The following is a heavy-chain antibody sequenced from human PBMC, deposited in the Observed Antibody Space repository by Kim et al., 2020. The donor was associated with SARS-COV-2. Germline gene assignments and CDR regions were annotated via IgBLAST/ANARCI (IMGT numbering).Heavy chain of an antibody. CDR3: ARAGNIAAASFDY. D-gene: IGHD6-13*01. V-gene: IGHV1-69*01. J-gene: IGHJ4*02. Sequence: AQKFQGRVTITADESTSTAYMELSSLRSEDTAVYYCARAGNIAAASFDYWGQGTLVTVSS.